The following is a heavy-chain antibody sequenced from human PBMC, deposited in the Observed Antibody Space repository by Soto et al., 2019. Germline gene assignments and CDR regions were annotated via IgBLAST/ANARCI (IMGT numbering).Heavy chain of an antibody. CDR3: ARATPYYYYGMDV. J-gene: IGHJ6*02. Sequence: QVQLQESGPGLVKPSQTLSLTCTVSGGSISSGGDYWSWIRQHPGKGLEWIGYIYYSGSTYYHPSLKSRVTLSVDTSKNHFSLKLSSVTAADTAVYYCARATPYYYYGMDVWGQGPTVTVSS. CDR2: IYYSGST. D-gene: IGHD2-15*01. CDR1: GGSISSGGDY. V-gene: IGHV4-31*03.